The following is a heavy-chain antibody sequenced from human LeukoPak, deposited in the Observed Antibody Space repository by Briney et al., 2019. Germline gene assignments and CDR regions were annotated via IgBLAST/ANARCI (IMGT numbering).Heavy chain of an antibody. V-gene: IGHV3-30*18. CDR1: GFTFSSYG. D-gene: IGHD2-8*01. CDR3: AKDHFVLMVYAIGPFDP. J-gene: IGHJ5*02. CDR2: ISYDGSNK. Sequence: GGSLRLSCAASGFTFSSYGMHWVRQAPGKGLEWAAVISYDGSNKYYADSVKGRFTISRDNSKNTLYLQMNSLRAEDTAVYYCAKDHFVLMVYAIGPFDPWGQGTLVTVSS.